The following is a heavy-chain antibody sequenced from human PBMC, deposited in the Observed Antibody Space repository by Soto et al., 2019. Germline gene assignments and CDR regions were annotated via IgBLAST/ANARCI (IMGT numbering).Heavy chain of an antibody. Sequence: GGSXRLSCAASGFTFGSYGMRWVRQAPGKGLEWVAVISYDGSNKYYADSVKGRFTISRDNSKNTLYMQMNSLRAEDTAVYYCAKDFGAFVLRYFDSFRDRSDYWGQGTLVTVSS. J-gene: IGHJ4*02. V-gene: IGHV3-30*18. CDR2: ISYDGSNK. CDR3: AKDFGAFVLRYFDSFRDRSDY. CDR1: GFTFGSYG. D-gene: IGHD3-9*01.